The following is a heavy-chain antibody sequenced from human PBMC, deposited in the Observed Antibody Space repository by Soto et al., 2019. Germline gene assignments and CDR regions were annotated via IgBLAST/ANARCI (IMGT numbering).Heavy chain of an antibody. CDR3: AKGNSAVYGTFPRH. D-gene: IGHD6-19*01. J-gene: IGHJ3*01. Sequence: QVQLVESGGGVVQPGRSLRLSCAASGFTFSSYGMHWVRQAPGTGLEWVAVISYDGSNKYYADSVKGRFTISRDNSKNTMYLQMNSLRAEDTAVYYWAKGNSAVYGTFPRHGGQGTMVTVSS. CDR1: GFTFSSYG. CDR2: ISYDGSNK. V-gene: IGHV3-30*18.